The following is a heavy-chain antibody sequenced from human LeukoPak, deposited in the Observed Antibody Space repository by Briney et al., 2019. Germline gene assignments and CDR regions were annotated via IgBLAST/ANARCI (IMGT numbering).Heavy chain of an antibody. J-gene: IGHJ6*02. V-gene: IGHV1-2*02. CDR2: INPNSGGT. CDR1: GYTFTGYY. Sequence: ASVKVSCKASGYTFTGYYMHWVRQAPGQGLEWMGWINPNSGGTNYAQKFQGRVTMTRDTSISTAYMELSRLRSDDTAVYYCAACSPTGHTPSGRAVGDQGPRSPVSS. CDR3: AACSPTGHTPSGRAV. D-gene: IGHD2-2*01.